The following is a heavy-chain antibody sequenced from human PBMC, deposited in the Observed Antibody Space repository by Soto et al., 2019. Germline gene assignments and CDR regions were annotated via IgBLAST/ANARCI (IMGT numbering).Heavy chain of an antibody. CDR2: INHVGGT. CDR1: GGFLSESY. D-gene: IGHD3-16*01. V-gene: IGHV4-34*01. Sequence: ERLARTGAVSGGFLSESYWTWIRQPPGKGLEWIGEINHVGGTNYNPSLKSRVTMSVDTSQNQFSLRLISVTAADTAMYFCVRIRYQLPSSVLWLDPRGQGTPVTVAP. CDR3: VRIRYQLPSSVLWLDP. J-gene: IGHJ5*02.